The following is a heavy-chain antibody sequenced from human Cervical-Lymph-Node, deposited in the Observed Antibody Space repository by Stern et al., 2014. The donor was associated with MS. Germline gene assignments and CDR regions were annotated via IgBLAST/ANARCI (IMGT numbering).Heavy chain of an antibody. V-gene: IGHV3-23*04. D-gene: IGHD4-11*01. CDR2: ISATGGST. CDR1: GYTFSRFA. Sequence: EAQLVESGGGLVQPGKSLRLSCEASGYTFSRFAMAWVRQAPGKGLEWVAAISATGGSTYYADSVKGRFSISRDNFQSTVYLQLSSLRVEDTAVYYCAKGDYTNYWGMYGMDVWGQGTTVIVSS. CDR3: AKGDYTNYWGMYGMDV. J-gene: IGHJ6*02.